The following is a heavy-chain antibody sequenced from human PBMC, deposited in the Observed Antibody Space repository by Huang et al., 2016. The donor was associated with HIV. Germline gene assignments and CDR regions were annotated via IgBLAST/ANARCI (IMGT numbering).Heavy chain of an antibody. CDR2: VSTYNGHT. Sequence: QVQLVQSGPEMKKPGASVNVSCKAFGYTFFTYSISWVRPDPGQGLEWMGWVSTYNGHTNYAQKFHVRLTLTTDVSTSSAYMELKNLRSDDTAVYYCARFRGPQVTLNWLDPWGQGTLVTVSS. J-gene: IGHJ5*02. CDR3: ARFRGPQVTLNWLDP. D-gene: IGHD3-10*01. V-gene: IGHV1-18*01. CDR1: GYTFFTYS.